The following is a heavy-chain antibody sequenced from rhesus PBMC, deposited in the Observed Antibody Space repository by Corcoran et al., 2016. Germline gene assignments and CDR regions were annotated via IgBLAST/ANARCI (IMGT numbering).Heavy chain of an antibody. CDR1: GFTFSNYW. CDR3: TRETIAAADY. V-gene: IGHV3S11*01. Sequence: EVQLVESGGGLVQPGGSLRLSCAASGFTFSNYWMSWVRQVPGKGLEWVGFIKNKADGGTESYAESVKCRFTISRDDSKNTLYLQMNSLKTEDTAVYYCTRETIAAADYWGQGVLVTVSS. CDR2: IKNKADGGTE. J-gene: IGHJ4*01. D-gene: IGHD6-31*01.